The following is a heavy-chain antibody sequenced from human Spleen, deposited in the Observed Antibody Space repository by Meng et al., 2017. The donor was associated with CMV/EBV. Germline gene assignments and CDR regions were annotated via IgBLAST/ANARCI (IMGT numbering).Heavy chain of an antibody. CDR3: ARDRSPVTIFGVVISYGMDV. J-gene: IGHJ6*02. Sequence: GGSLRLSCAASGFSFSSHDMHWVRQAPGKGLEWVSSISSSSSYIYYADSVKGRFTISRDNAKNSLYLQMNSLRAEDTAVYYCARDRSPVTIFGVVISYGMDVWGQGTTVTVSS. CDR1: GFSFSSHD. D-gene: IGHD3-3*01. CDR2: ISSSSSYI. V-gene: IGHV3-21*01.